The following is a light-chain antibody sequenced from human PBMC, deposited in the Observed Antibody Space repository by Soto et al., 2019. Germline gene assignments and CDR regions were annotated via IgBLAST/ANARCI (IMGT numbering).Light chain of an antibody. V-gene: IGKV1-5*03. J-gene: IGKJ1*01. CDR3: QHYSSYSEA. CDR2: KAS. Sequence: DIQMTQSPSTLSGSVGDRATITCRASQTISSWLAWYQQKPGKAPKLLIYKASTLKSGGPSRFSGSGSGTEFTLTISSLQHDDFASYYCQHYSSYSEAFGQGTKVELK. CDR1: QTISSW.